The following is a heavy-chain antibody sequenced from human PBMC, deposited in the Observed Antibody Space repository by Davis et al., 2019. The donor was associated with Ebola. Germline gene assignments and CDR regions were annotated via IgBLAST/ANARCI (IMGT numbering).Heavy chain of an antibody. V-gene: IGHV3-20*01. J-gene: IGHJ5*02. Sequence: GGSLRLSCAASGFTFSSYGMHWVRQAPGKGLEWVSGINWNGGSTGYADSVKGRFTISRDNAKSSLYLQMNSLRAEDTALYHCARVNALTGYSRFDPWGQGTQVTVSS. CDR1: GFTFSSYG. CDR2: INWNGGST. D-gene: IGHD3-9*01. CDR3: ARVNALTGYSRFDP.